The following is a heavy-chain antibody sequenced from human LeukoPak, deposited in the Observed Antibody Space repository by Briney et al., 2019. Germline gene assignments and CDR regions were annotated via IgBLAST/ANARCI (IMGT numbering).Heavy chain of an antibody. CDR2: ISAYNGNT. D-gene: IGHD2-15*01. CDR3: ARVGYCSGGSCYGNWFDP. CDR1: GYTFTSYG. J-gene: IGHJ5*02. Sequence: ASVKVSCKASGYTFTSYGISWARQAPGQGLEWMGWISAYNGNTNYAQKLQGRVTMTTDTSTSTAYMELRSLRSDDTAVYYCARVGYCSGGSCYGNWFDPWGQGTLVTVSS. V-gene: IGHV1-18*01.